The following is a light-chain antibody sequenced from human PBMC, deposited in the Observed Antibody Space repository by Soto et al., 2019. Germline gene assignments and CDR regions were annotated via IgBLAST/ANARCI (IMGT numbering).Light chain of an antibody. Sequence: QSVLTQPPSASGTPGQRVTISCSGGNSNIGTNTVNWYQHLPGSAPKLLIYSNNQRPSGVPDRFSGSKSGTSAPLAISGLQPDDEADYYCEAWDGSLNVVLFGGGTKVTVL. CDR3: EAWDGSLNVVL. CDR2: SNN. J-gene: IGLJ2*01. CDR1: NSNIGTNT. V-gene: IGLV1-44*01.